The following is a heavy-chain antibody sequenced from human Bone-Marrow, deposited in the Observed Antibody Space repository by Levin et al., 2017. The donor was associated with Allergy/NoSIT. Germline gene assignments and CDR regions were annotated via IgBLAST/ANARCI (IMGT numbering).Heavy chain of an antibody. CDR2: ISYDGSNK. V-gene: IGHV3-30*18. CDR3: AKPYSSSWYYFDY. Sequence: SGGSLRLSCAASGFTFSSYGMHWVRQAPGKGLEWVAVISYDGSNKYYADSVKGRFTISRDNSKNTLYLQMNSLRAEDTAVYYCAKPYSSSWYYFDYWGQGTLVTVSS. J-gene: IGHJ4*02. D-gene: IGHD6-13*01. CDR1: GFTFSSYG.